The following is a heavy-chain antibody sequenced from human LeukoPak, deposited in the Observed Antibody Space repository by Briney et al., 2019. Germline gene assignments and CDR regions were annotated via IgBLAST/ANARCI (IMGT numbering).Heavy chain of an antibody. CDR3: TRARGDYYDSSGYYSAFDY. Sequence: KPSDTLSLNCAVYGGPFSGYYCSWFRQPPGKGPEWIGEINHSGSANYNPSLKSRVTISVDMSKNQFSLKLSSVTAADTAVYYCTRARGDYYDSSGYYSAFDYWGQGTLVTVSS. CDR2: INHSGSA. CDR1: GGPFSGYY. J-gene: IGHJ4*02. D-gene: IGHD3-22*01. V-gene: IGHV4-34*01.